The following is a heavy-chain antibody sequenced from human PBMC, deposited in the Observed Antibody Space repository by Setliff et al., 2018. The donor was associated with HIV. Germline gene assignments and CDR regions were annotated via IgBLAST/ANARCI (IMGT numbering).Heavy chain of an antibody. V-gene: IGHV4-59*11. J-gene: IGHJ6*03. CDR3: ARGFGSCWGGNYYYYYMDV. Sequence: KPSETLSFTCTVSGGSISSHYWSWIRQPPGKGLEWIGYIYYSGSTNYNPSLKSRVTISVDTSKNQFSLKLSSVTAADTAVYYCARGFGSCWGGNYYYYYMDVWGKGTTVTVSS. CDR2: IYYSGST. CDR1: GGSISSHY. D-gene: IGHD6-13*01.